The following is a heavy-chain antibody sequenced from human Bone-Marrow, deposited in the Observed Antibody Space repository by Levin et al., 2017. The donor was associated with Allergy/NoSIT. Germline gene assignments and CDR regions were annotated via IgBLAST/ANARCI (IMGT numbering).Heavy chain of an antibody. CDR3: ARGAGGTYRDLWSGTHGEGWFDP. J-gene: IGHJ5*02. D-gene: IGHD3-3*01. CDR2: ITHSGST. Sequence: GSLRLSCAVYGGSFSGYYWNWIRQSPGKGLEWIGDITHSGSTNYNPSLKSRVTLSVDTSKNQFSLRLSSVTAADTAIYYCARGAGGTYRDLWSGTHGEGWFDPWGQGTLVTVSS. V-gene: IGHV4-34*01. CDR1: GGSFSGYY.